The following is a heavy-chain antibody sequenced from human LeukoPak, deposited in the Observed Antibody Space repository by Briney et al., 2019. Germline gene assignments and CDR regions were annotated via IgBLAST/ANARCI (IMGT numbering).Heavy chain of an antibody. V-gene: IGHV3-23*01. Sequence: GGSLRLSCAASGFTFSSYAMSWVRQAPGKGLEWVSAISGSGGSTYYADSVKGRFTISRDNSKNTLYLQMNSLRAEDTAVYYCVRDDDRPDNGLDYWGLGTLVTVSS. CDR2: ISGSGGST. CDR1: GFTFSSYA. D-gene: IGHD3-22*01. J-gene: IGHJ4*02. CDR3: VRDDDRPDNGLDY.